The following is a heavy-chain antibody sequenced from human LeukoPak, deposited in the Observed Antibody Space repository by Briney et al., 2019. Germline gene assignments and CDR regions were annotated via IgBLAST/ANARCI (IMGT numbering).Heavy chain of an antibody. V-gene: IGHV4-39*01. J-gene: IGHJ4*02. CDR3: ARGRGGYNWDY. D-gene: IGHD5-24*01. CDR2: FYYSGST. CDR1: GGSISSSSNY. Sequence: PSETLSLTCTVSGGSISSSSNYWGWIRQPPGKGLEWIGSFYYSGSTYYNPPLKSRVTISADTSKNQFSLKLSSVTAADTAVYYCARGRGGYNWDYWGQGTLVTVSS.